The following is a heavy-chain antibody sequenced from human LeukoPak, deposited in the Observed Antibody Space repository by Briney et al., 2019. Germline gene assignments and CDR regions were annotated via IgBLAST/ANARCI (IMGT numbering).Heavy chain of an antibody. CDR1: GYTFTIYA. Sequence: ASVKVSCKASGYTFTIYAMHWVRQAPGQRLEWMGWINAGNGNTKYSQKFQGRVTITRDTSASTAYMELRSLRSDDTAVYYCSVKVGETRFDYWGQGTLVTVSS. CDR3: SVKVGETRFDY. D-gene: IGHD1-26*01. V-gene: IGHV1-3*01. CDR2: INAGNGNT. J-gene: IGHJ4*02.